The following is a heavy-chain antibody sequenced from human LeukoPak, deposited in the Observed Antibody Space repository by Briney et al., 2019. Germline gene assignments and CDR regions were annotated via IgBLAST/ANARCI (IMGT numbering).Heavy chain of an antibody. D-gene: IGHD6-13*01. CDR3: ARGPIAAGGRGNWFDH. CDR2: INPKSGNT. V-gene: IGHV1-8*01. CDR1: GFTFTHYD. J-gene: IGHJ5*02. Sequence: APVKVSCKAFGFTFTHYDINWVRQATGQGLEWMGWINPKSGNTGYAQRFQGRLTMTRNTSISTAYMELSSLRSEDTAVYYCARGPIAAGGRGNWFDHWGQGTLVTVSS.